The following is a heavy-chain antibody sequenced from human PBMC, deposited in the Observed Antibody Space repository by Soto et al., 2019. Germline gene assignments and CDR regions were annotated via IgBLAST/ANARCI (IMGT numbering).Heavy chain of an antibody. Sequence: PGGSLRLSCTASGFSFSDYDMHWVRQAPGKGLEWVSTIGAARDPYYTGSVKHRFTISRDNVRETMFLQMDNLQPEDTAMYFCARGSQYNYGPLAYFDYWGQGTLVTVSS. CDR1: GFSFSDYD. J-gene: IGHJ4*02. D-gene: IGHD5-18*01. CDR2: IGAARDP. V-gene: IGHV3-13*05. CDR3: ARGSQYNYGPLAYFDY.